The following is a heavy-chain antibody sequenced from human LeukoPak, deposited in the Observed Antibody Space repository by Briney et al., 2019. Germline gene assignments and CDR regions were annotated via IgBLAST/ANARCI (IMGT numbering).Heavy chain of an antibody. CDR1: GFTFSSYC. D-gene: IGHD2-8*01. Sequence: GRSLRLSCAASGFTFSSYCMHWVRQAPGKGLEWVAFIWYDVSNKYYADSVKGRFTISRDDSKNTLYLQMNSLRAEDTAVYYCARYCTNGVCPYYYYYGMDVWGQGTTVTVSS. CDR2: IWYDVSNK. J-gene: IGHJ6*02. CDR3: ARYCTNGVCPYYYYYGMDV. V-gene: IGHV3-33*01.